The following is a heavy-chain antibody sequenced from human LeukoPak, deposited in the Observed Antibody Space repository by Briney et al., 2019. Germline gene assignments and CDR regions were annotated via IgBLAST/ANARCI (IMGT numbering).Heavy chain of an antibody. Sequence: GGSLRLSCAASGFTFSSYWMSWVRQAPGKGLEWVANIKQDGSEKYYVDSVKGRFTISRGNAKSSLYLQMNSLRAEDTAVYYCARDSRGARTGYSNYWGQGTLVTVSS. D-gene: IGHD3/OR15-3a*01. V-gene: IGHV3-7*04. J-gene: IGHJ4*02. CDR2: IKQDGSEK. CDR1: GFTFSSYW. CDR3: ARDSRGARTGYSNY.